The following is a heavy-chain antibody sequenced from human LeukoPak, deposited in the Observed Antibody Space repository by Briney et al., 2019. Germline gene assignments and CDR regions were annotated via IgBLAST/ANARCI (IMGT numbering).Heavy chain of an antibody. CDR2: INHSGST. J-gene: IGHJ6*03. CDR3: ARRSIYGSGSYYYYYYYMDV. V-gene: IGHV4-34*01. Sequence: SETLSLTCAVYGGSFSGYYWSWIRQPPGKGLEWNGEINHSGSTNYNPSLKSRVTISVDTSKNQFSLKLSSVTAADTAVYYCARRSIYGSGSYYYYYYYMDVWGKGTTVTVSS. D-gene: IGHD3-10*01. CDR1: GGSFSGYY.